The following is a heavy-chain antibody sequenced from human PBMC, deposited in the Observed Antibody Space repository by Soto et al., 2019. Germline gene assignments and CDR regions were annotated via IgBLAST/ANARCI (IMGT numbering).Heavy chain of an antibody. J-gene: IGHJ6*03. CDR2: IYYSGST. CDR1: GGSISSYY. D-gene: IGHD6-13*01. Sequence: SETLSLTCTVSGGSISSYYWSWIRQPPGKGLEWIGYIYYSGSTNYNPSLKSRVTISVDTSKNQFSLKLSSVTAADTAVYYCARDGIAAAGPTKYYYYMDVWGKGTTVTVSS. CDR3: ARDGIAAAGPTKYYYYMDV. V-gene: IGHV4-59*01.